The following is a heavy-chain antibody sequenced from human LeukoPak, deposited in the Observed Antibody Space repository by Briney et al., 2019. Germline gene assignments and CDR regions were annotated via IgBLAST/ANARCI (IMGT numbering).Heavy chain of an antibody. CDR3: ARVGGPNYYYYGMDV. D-gene: IGHD2-15*01. J-gene: IGHJ6*02. CDR1: GGSISSGDYY. Sequence: SETLSLTCTVSGGSISSGDYYWSWIRQPPGKGLEWLGYIYYSGSTYYNPSLKSPLTISVDTSKNQFSLKLSSVTAADTAVYYCARVGGPNYYYYGMDVWGQGTTVTVSS. V-gene: IGHV4-30-4*01. CDR2: IYYSGST.